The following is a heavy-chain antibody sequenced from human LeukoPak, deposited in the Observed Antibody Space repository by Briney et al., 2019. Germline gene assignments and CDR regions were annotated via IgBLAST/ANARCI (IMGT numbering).Heavy chain of an antibody. J-gene: IGHJ4*02. V-gene: IGHV7-4-1*02. D-gene: IGHD6-6*01. CDR3: ARAQAGQRAVRLFDY. CDR2: INTNTGNP. Sequence: ASVKVSCKASGYIFTNYAMNWVRQAPGQGLEWMGWINTNTGNPTYAQGFTGRFVFSLDTSVSTAYLQISSLKAEDTAVYYCARAQAGQRAVRLFDYWGQGTLVTVSS. CDR1: GYIFTNYA.